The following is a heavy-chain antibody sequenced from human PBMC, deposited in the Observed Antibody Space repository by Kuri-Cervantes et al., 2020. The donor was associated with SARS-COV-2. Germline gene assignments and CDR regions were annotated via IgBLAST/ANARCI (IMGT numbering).Heavy chain of an antibody. D-gene: IGHD6-25*01. CDR2: IYYSGST. J-gene: IGHJ6*03. Sequence: SETLSLTCTVSGGPISSGAYYWSWIRQPPGKGLEWIGYIYYSGSTYYNPSLKSRVTISVDTSKNQFSLKLSSVTAADTAVYYCARRPSTWYVDVWGKGTTVTVSS. CDR3: ARRPSTWYVDV. CDR1: GGPISSGAYY. V-gene: IGHV4-30-4*08.